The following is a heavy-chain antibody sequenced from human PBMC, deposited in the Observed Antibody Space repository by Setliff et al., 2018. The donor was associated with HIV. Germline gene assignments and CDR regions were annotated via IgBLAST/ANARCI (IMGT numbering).Heavy chain of an antibody. CDR2: INYDDNYE. Sequence: GESLKISCAASGFTFSAHGMHWVRQAPGEGLEWVTFINYDDNYEYYADSVKGRFTISRDNSKSTVDLQMTSLTAEDTAVYYCVKDGDYRNGDYDALDIWGQGTMVTVS. J-gene: IGHJ3*02. V-gene: IGHV3-30*02. D-gene: IGHD4-17*01. CDR1: GFTFSAHG. CDR3: VKDGDYRNGDYDALDI.